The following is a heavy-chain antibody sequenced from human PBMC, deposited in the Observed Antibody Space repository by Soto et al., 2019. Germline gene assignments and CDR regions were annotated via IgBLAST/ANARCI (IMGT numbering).Heavy chain of an antibody. D-gene: IGHD3-10*01. CDR3: AHSGSASYGKYYGMDL. V-gene: IGHV2-5*01. CDR2: IYWNDDK. Sequence: SGPTRVNPTQILTQACTFSGFCLSTSGVGVGWIRQPPGKALEWLALIYWNDDKRYSPSLKSRLTITKDTSENQVVLTMTNMDPVDTATYYCAHSGSASYGKYYGMDLWGQGT. CDR1: GFCLSTSGVG. J-gene: IGHJ6*01.